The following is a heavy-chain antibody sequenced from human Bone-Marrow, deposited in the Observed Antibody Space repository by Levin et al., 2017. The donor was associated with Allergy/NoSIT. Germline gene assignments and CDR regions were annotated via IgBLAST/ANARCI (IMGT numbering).Heavy chain of an antibody. CDR3: AKDRYPGDSTSGMDV. Sequence: LSLTCAASGFTLGNSGINWVRLAPGKGLEWVAVISYDGTFQNYVDSVKGRFTVSRDNSKNRVYLQVSSLRPDDTAVYYCAKDRYPGDSTSGMDVWGQGTTVTVSS. D-gene: IGHD3-10*01. V-gene: IGHV3-30*18. CDR1: GFTLGNSG. J-gene: IGHJ6*02. CDR2: ISYDGTFQ.